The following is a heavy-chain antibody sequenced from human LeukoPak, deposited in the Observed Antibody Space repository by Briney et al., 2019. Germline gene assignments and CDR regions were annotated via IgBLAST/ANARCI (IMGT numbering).Heavy chain of an antibody. D-gene: IGHD6-13*01. J-gene: IGHJ4*02. V-gene: IGHV3-21*01. CDR1: GFTFSTYS. CDR2: ISSGSSYI. Sequence: PGGSLRLSCAASGFTFSTYSMNWVRQAPGKGLEWVSSISSGSSYIYYADSLKGRFTISRDNAKNSLYLQMNSLRAEDTAVYYCARESGSWFDYWGQGTLVTVSS. CDR3: ARESGSWFDY.